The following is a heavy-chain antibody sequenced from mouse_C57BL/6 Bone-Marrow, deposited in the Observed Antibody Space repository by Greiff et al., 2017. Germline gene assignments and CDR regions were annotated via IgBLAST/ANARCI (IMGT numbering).Heavy chain of an antibody. J-gene: IGHJ4*01. CDR1: GYTFTSYW. Sequence: VQLQQPGAELVRPGSSVKLSCKASGYTFTSYWMHWVKQRPIQGLEWIGNIDPSDSETHYNQKFKDKATLTVDKSSSTAYMQLSSLTSEDSAVYYCARGLRILRWAMDYWGQGTSVTGSS. CDR2: IDPSDSET. D-gene: IGHD1-1*01. CDR3: ARGLRILRWAMDY. V-gene: IGHV1-52*01.